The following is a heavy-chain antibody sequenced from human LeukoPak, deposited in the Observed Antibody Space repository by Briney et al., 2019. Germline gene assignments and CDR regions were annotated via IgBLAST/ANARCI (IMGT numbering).Heavy chain of an antibody. CDR3: AREVWGPEY. CDR1: GFTFTKYW. Sequence: GDSLRLSCAASGFTFTKYWMTWVRQAPGKGLEWVGNIEQDGSDKNYMDSVKGRFTISRDNTKNSVYLQMSSLRAEDTAVYYCAREVWGPEYWGQGTLVTVSS. J-gene: IGHJ4*02. V-gene: IGHV3-7*01. CDR2: IEQDGSDK. D-gene: IGHD1-14*01.